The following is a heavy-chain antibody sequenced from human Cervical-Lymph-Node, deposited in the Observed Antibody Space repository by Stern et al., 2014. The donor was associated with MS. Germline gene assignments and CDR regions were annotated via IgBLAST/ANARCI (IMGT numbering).Heavy chain of an antibody. CDR1: GYTFTSDD. J-gene: IGHJ5*01. CDR2: MNPDSGDT. Sequence: VQLVQSGAEVRKPGASVQVSCKASGYTFTSDDINWVRQAPGQGLEWMGWMNPDSGDTGFAQKFQGRVTMTRDTSITTAFMELTNLRSDDTAVYYCTKAWDSWGPGTLIIVSS. V-gene: IGHV1-8*01. CDR3: TKAWDS.